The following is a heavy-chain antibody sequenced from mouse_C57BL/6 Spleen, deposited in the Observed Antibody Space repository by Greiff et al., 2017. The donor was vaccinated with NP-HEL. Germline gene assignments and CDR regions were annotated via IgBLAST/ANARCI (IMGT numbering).Heavy chain of an antibody. V-gene: IGHV1-4*01. CDR3: ARETAQAQGFAY. D-gene: IGHD3-2*02. J-gene: IGHJ3*01. Sequence: VKLVESGAELARPGASVKLSCKASGYTFTRSTMHWVKQRPGQGLEWIGYINPSSGYTTYNQKFKDKDTLSADKSSSTAYMQLSSLTSEDSAVYYCARETAQAQGFAYWGQGTLVTVSA. CDR1: GYTFTRST. CDR2: INPSSGYT.